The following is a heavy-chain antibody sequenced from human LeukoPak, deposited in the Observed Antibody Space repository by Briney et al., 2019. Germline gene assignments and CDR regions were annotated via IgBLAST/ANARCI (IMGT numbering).Heavy chain of an antibody. V-gene: IGHV1-24*01. J-gene: IGHJ4*02. CDR3: ATPPRGYSYGYDY. CDR1: GYTLTELS. Sequence: ASVKVSCNVSGYTLTELSIHLVRQAPGKGLEWMGGFDPEDGETIYAQKFQGRVTMTEDTSTDTAYMELSSLRSEDTAVYYCATPPRGYSYGYDYWGQGTLVTVSS. CDR2: FDPEDGET. D-gene: IGHD5-18*01.